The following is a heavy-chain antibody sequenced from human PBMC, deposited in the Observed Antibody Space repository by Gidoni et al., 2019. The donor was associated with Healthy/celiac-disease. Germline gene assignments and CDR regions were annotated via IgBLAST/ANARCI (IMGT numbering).Heavy chain of an antibody. CDR1: GLTFSSYA. CDR2: ISYDGSNK. V-gene: IGHV3-30*04. Sequence: QVHLVESGGGVVQPGRSLRLSCAASGLTFSSYAMHWVSQAPGQGLEWVAVISYDGSNKDYADSVKGRFTISRDNSKNTLYLQMNSLRAEDTAVYYCAREQAVATFDYWGQGTLVTVSS. CDR3: AREQAVATFDY. D-gene: IGHD6-19*01. J-gene: IGHJ4*02.